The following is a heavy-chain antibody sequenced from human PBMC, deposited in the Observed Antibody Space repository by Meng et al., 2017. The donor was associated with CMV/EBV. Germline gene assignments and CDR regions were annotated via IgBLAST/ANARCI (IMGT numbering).Heavy chain of an antibody. CDR1: GGSFSGYY. D-gene: IGHD2-2*01. V-gene: IGHV4-34*01. CDR3: ARGGCSSTSCSFSLFGYYYYYGMDV. J-gene: IGHJ6*02. Sequence: SQTLSLTCAVYGGSFSGYYWSWIRQPPGKGLEWIGEINHSGSTNYNPSLKSRVTISVDTSKNQFSLKLSSVTAADTAVYYCARGGCSSTSCSFSLFGYYYYYGMDVWGQGTTVPSP. CDR2: INHSGST.